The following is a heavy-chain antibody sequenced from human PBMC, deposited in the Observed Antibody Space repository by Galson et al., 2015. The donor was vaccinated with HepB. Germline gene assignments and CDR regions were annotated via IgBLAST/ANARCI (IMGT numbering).Heavy chain of an antibody. CDR3: VRENYANPDN. J-gene: IGHJ4*02. Sequence: SLRLSCAASGFTFRDWFMSWIRQAPGKGLEWVSYISGNSVYTKYADSVKGRFTISRDNVGNSLYLQMNSLRAEDTAIYYCVRENYANPDNWGQGALVTVSS. CDR2: ISGNSVYT. V-gene: IGHV3-11*06. D-gene: IGHD3-16*01. CDR1: GFTFRDWF.